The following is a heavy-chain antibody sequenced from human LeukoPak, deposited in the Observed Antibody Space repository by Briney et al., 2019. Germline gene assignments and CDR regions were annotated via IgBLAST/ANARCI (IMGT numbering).Heavy chain of an antibody. CDR2: IFYSGST. J-gene: IGHJ6*03. V-gene: IGHV4-39*01. D-gene: IGHD3-10*01. CDR3: ARRTRGGGEPYYYYYMDV. CDR1: GGSISSDSYS. Sequence: PSATLSLTCTVSGGSISSDSYSWGWIRQPPGRGLEWIGNIFYSGSTYYNPSLKSRVTISVDTSNNQFSLKLSSVTAADTAVYYCARRTRGGGEPYYYYYMDVWGKGTTVTVSS.